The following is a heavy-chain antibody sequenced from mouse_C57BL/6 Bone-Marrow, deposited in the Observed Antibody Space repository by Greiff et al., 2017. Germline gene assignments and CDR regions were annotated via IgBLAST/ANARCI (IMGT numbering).Heavy chain of an antibody. CDR1: GFTFSSYG. J-gene: IGHJ3*01. Sequence: EVKLMESGGDLVKPGGSLKLSCAASGFTFSSYGMSWVRQTPDKRLEWVATISSGGSYTYYPDSVKGRFTISRDNAKNTLYLQMISLKSEDTAMYYCASPGLAWFAYWGQGTLVTVSA. V-gene: IGHV5-6*01. CDR2: ISSGGSYT. CDR3: ASPGLAWFAY.